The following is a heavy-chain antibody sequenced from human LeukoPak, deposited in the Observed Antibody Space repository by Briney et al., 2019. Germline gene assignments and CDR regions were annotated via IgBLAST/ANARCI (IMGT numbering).Heavy chain of an antibody. CDR1: GYTFTGYY. V-gene: IGHV1-2*02. CDR2: INPNSGGT. Sequence: ASVKVSCKASGYTFTGYYMHWVRQAPGQGLEWMGWINPNSGGTNYAQKFQGRVTMTRDTSISTAYMELSRLRSDDTAVYYCASGITMIVVVSPDAFDIWGQGTMVTVSS. J-gene: IGHJ3*02. CDR3: ASGITMIVVVSPDAFDI. D-gene: IGHD3-22*01.